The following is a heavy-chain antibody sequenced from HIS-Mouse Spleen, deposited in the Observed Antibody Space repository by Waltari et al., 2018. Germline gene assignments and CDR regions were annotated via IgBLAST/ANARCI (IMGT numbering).Heavy chain of an antibody. D-gene: IGHD6-13*01. CDR1: GGSISSSSYY. J-gene: IGHJ2*01. CDR3: AREIPYSSSWYDWYFDL. CDR2: IDYRGGT. Sequence: QLQLQESGPGLVKPSETLSLTCTVSGGSISSSSYYWGWIRQPPGKGLDWIGRIDYRGGTYVNPSLKGRVTISLDTSKNQFSLKLSSVTAADTAVYYCAREIPYSSSWYDWYFDLWGRGTLVTVSS. V-gene: IGHV4-39*07.